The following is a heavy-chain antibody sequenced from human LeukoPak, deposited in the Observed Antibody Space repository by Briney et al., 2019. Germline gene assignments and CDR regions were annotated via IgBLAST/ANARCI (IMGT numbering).Heavy chain of an antibody. Sequence: ASVKVSCKASGYTFTSYGISWVRQAPGQGLEWMGWISAYNGNTNYAQKLQGRVTMTTDTSTSTAYMELRSLRSDDTAVYYCARDGGYCSGGSCYPSYYFDYWGQGTLVTVSS. CDR3: ARDGGYCSGGSCYPSYYFDY. CDR1: GYTFTSYG. CDR2: ISAYNGNT. J-gene: IGHJ4*02. D-gene: IGHD2-15*01. V-gene: IGHV1-18*01.